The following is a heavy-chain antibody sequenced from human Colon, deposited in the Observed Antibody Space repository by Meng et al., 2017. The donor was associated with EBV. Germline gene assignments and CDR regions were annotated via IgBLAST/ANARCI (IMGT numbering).Heavy chain of an antibody. CDR3: ARHTFSGNPGGIDS. V-gene: IGHV4-39*01. CDR1: GGPISRTGTC. J-gene: IGHJ4*02. D-gene: IGHD4-23*01. CDR2: QCHADDT. Sequence: QLQRRESGLGLVKPSETLSLTCTVSGGPISRTGTCGGWIRQPPGKGLEWIGSQCHADDTYYNPSLMGRVTISVDTSKNQVSLKLTSVTAADTSIYYCARHTFSGNPGGIDSWGQGILVTVSS.